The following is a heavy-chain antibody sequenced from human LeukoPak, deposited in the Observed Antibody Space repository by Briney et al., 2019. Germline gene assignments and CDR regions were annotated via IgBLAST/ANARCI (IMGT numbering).Heavy chain of an antibody. CDR3: ARGGTSGWYPYYFDY. V-gene: IGHV4-59*12. D-gene: IGHD6-19*01. CDR2: IYYSGST. J-gene: IGHJ4*02. Sequence: SETLSLTCTVSGGSISSYYWSWIRQPPGKGLEWIGYIYYSGSTNYNPSLKSRVTISVDTSKNQFSLKLSSVTAADTAVYYCARGGTSGWYPYYFDYWGQGTLVTVSS. CDR1: GGSISSYY.